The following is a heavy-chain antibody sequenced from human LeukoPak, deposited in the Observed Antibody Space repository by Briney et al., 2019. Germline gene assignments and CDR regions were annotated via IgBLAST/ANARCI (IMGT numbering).Heavy chain of an antibody. CDR3: ARDTSDGKQDY. J-gene: IGHJ4*02. Sequence: GGSLSLSCAASGFTVSSNYMSWVRQAPGKGLEWVSVIYSGGSTYYADSVKGRFTISRDNSKNTLYLQMNSLRAEDTAVYYCARDTSDGKQDYWGQGTLVTVSS. D-gene: IGHD2/OR15-2a*01. CDR2: IYSGGST. V-gene: IGHV3-53*01. CDR1: GFTVSSNY.